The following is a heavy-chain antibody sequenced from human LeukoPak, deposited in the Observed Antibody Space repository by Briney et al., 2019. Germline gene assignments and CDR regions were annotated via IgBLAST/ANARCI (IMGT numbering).Heavy chain of an antibody. J-gene: IGHJ6*02. Sequence: GASVKVSCKASGYTFTSYAMHWVRQAPGQRLEWMGWINAGNGSTKYSQKFQGRVTITRDTSASTAYMELSSLRSEDTAVYYCARVEVAAYGMDVWGQGTTVTVSS. CDR1: GYTFTSYA. D-gene: IGHD6-19*01. CDR3: ARVEVAAYGMDV. CDR2: INAGNGST. V-gene: IGHV1-3*01.